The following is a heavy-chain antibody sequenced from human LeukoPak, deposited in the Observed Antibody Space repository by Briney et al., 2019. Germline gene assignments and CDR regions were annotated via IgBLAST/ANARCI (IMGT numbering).Heavy chain of an antibody. V-gene: IGHV3-33*01. CDR3: ARESTTMVRGVIQH. Sequence: GRSLRLSCAASGFTFSSYGMHWVCQAPGKGLEWVAVIWYDGSNKYYADSVKGRFTISRDNSKNTLYLQMNSLRAEDTAVYYCARESTTMVRGVIQHWGQGTLVTVSS. J-gene: IGHJ1*01. CDR2: IWYDGSNK. D-gene: IGHD3-10*01. CDR1: GFTFSSYG.